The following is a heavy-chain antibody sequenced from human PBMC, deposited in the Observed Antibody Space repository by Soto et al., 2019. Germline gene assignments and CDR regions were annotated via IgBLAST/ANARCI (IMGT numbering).Heavy chain of an antibody. CDR3: ARDHIQSTAARLGWFDP. V-gene: IGHV1-46*01. Sequence: ASVKVSCKASGYTFTSYYMHWVRQAPGQGLEWMGIINPSGGSTSYAQKFQGRVTMTRDTSTSTVYMELSSLRSEDTAVYYCARDHIQSTAARLGWFDPWGQGTLVTVSS. J-gene: IGHJ5*02. CDR1: GYTFTSYY. D-gene: IGHD6-6*01. CDR2: INPSGGST.